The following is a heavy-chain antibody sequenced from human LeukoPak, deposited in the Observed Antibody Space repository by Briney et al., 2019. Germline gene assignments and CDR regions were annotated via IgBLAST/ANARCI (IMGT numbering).Heavy chain of an antibody. J-gene: IGHJ3*02. D-gene: IGHD4-17*01. CDR2: IGSRTRYI. V-gene: IGHV3-21*01. CDR3: ARDTKSDYGDYGAFDI. Sequence: GGSLRLSCAASGFTFSSYNMNWVRQAPGKGLEWVSSIGSRTRYIYLADSMKGRFTISRDDAKNSLFLQMNSLRAEATAVYYCARDTKSDYGDYGAFDIWGQGTRVTVSS. CDR1: GFTFSSYN.